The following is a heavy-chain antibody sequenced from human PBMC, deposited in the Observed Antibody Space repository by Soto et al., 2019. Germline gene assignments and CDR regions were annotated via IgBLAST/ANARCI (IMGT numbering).Heavy chain of an antibody. CDR2: ISAYNGNT. V-gene: IGHV1-18*01. Sequence: ASVKVSCKASGYTFTSYGISWVRQAPGQGLEWMGWISAYNGNTNYAQKLQGRVTMTTDTSTSTAYMELRSLRSDDTAVYYCARGAPPRDVVVPAAREYYYYYMDVWGKGTTVTVSS. CDR3: ARGAPPRDVVVPAAREYYYYYMDV. CDR1: GYTFTSYG. D-gene: IGHD2-2*01. J-gene: IGHJ6*03.